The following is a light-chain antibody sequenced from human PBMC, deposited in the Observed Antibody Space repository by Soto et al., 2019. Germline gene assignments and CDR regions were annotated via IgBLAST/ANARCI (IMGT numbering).Light chain of an antibody. CDR2: AAS. V-gene: IGKV1-39*01. CDR3: QQSYSTPMYT. J-gene: IGKJ2*01. CDR1: QNIANY. Sequence: DIQMTQSPSSLSASVGDRVTITCRASQNIANYLNWYQQKPGKAPKLLIYAASSLQSGVPSRFSGSGSGTDFTLTISSLQPEDFAIYYCQQSYSTPMYTFCQGTKLEIK.